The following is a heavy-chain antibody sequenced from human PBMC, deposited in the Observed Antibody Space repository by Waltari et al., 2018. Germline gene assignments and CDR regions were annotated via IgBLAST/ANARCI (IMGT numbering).Heavy chain of an antibody. CDR2: MYYSGSN. V-gene: IGHV4-59*01. CDR3: ALISIGNSNEIDY. D-gene: IGHD3-22*01. CDR1: GGSISSYY. J-gene: IGHJ4*02. Sequence: QVQLQESGPGLVKPSETLSLTCTVSGGSISSYYWSWIRQPPGKGLEWLGYMYYSGSNNYTPSLKSLVTISVDTSKTQFSLKLSSVTAADTAVYYSALISIGNSNEIDYWGQGTLVTVSS.